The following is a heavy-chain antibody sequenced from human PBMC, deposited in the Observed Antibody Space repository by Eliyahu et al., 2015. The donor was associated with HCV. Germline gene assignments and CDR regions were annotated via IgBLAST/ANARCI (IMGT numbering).Heavy chain of an antibody. J-gene: IGHJ4*02. D-gene: IGHD3-3*01. Sequence: QLQLQESGPGLVKPSETLSLTCTVSGGSISSSSYYWGWIRQPPGKGLEWIGSIYYSGSTYYNPSLKSRVTISVDTSKNQFSLKLSSVTAADTAVYYCAGSYDFWSGYSFYWGQGTLVTVSS. V-gene: IGHV4-39*01. CDR1: GGSISSSSYY. CDR2: IYYSGST. CDR3: AGSYDFWSGYSFY.